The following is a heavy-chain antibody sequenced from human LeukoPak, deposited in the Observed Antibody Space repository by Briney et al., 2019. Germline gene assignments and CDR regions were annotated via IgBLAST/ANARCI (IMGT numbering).Heavy chain of an antibody. CDR3: ARKRSWYYYVMDV. J-gene: IGHJ6*02. Sequence: SETLSLTCAVYGGSFSGYYWSWIRQPPGKGLEWIGEINHSGSTNSNPSLKSRVTISVDTSKNQFSLKLSSVTAADTAVYYCARKRSWYYYVMDVWGQGTTVTVSS. D-gene: IGHD6-13*01. V-gene: IGHV4-34*01. CDR2: INHSGST. CDR1: GGSFSGYY.